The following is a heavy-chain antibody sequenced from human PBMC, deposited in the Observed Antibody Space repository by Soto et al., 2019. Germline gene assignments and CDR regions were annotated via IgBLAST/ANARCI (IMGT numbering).Heavy chain of an antibody. CDR2: IYYSGST. CDR1: GGSISSYY. CDR3: AREMTTAYYFDY. J-gene: IGHJ4*02. V-gene: IGHV4-59*12. Sequence: SETLSLTCTVSGGSISSYYWSWIRQPPGKGLEWIGYIYYSGSTNYNPSLKSRVTISVDTSKNQFSLKLSSVTAADTAVYYCAREMTTAYYFDYWGQGTLVTVSS. D-gene: IGHD4-17*01.